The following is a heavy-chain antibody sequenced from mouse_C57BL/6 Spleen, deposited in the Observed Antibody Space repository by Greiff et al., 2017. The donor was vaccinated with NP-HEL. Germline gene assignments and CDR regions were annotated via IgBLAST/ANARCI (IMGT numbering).Heavy chain of an antibody. CDR3: ARWGYDYDGFAY. V-gene: IGHV1-80*01. D-gene: IGHD2-4*01. CDR1: GYAFSSYW. J-gene: IGHJ3*01. CDR2: IYPGDGDT. Sequence: VQLQQSGAELVKPGASVKISCKASGYAFSSYWMNWVKQRPGNGLEWIGQIYPGDGDTNYNGKFKGKATLTADKSSSTAYMQLSSLTSEDSAVYFCARWGYDYDGFAYWGQGTLVTVSA.